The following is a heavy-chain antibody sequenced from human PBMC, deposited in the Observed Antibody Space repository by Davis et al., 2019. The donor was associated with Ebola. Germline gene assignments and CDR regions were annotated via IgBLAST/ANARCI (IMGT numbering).Heavy chain of an antibody. Sequence: SGPTLVKPTQTLTLTCTFSGFSLATSGVGVGWIRQPPGKALEWLAHIYWDDDKRYSPSLKSRLSITKDTSKNQVVLTVTNMDHVDTATYYCAKFRSDDAFDVWGPGTMVTVSS. CDR1: GFSLATSGVG. CDR2: IYWDDDK. J-gene: IGHJ3*01. V-gene: IGHV2-5*02. CDR3: AKFRSDDAFDV.